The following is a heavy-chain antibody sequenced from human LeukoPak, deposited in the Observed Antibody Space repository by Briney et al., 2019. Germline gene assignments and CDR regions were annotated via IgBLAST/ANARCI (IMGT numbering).Heavy chain of an antibody. D-gene: IGHD1-26*01. CDR3: VREATGYSFADY. Sequence: GGSLRLSCAASGFTFSIYAMSWVRQAPGKGLEWVSAISGSGGTAYYADSVKGRFTISRDNSKNTLYLQMNSLRAEDTAVYYCVREATGYSFADYWGQGTLVSVSS. CDR1: GFTFSIYA. V-gene: IGHV3-23*01. CDR2: ISGSGGTA. J-gene: IGHJ4*02.